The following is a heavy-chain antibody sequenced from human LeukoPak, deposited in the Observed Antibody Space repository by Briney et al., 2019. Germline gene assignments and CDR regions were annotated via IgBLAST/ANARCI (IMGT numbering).Heavy chain of an antibody. CDR2: INPNSGGT. V-gene: IGHV1-2*02. CDR3: ARACLMNGGTILGGVPIGGAFYI. D-gene: IGHD3-3*01. J-gene: IGHJ3*02. Sequence: ASVKVSCKASAYTFTVYYMHRVRQAPGQGLEWMGWINPNSGGTNYAQKFQGRVTMTRDTSISTAYMELSRLRSDDAAVYYCARACLMNGGTILGGVPIGGAFYICGQGTMVTVSS. CDR1: AYTFTVYY.